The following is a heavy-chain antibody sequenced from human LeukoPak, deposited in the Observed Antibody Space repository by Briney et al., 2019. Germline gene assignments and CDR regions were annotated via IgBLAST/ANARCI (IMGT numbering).Heavy chain of an antibody. CDR1: GGSFSGYY. J-gene: IGHJ6*02. CDR3: ARASIAAAGRGVRYYYYGMDV. V-gene: IGHV4-34*01. D-gene: IGHD6-13*01. Sequence: NPSETLSLTCAVYGGSFSGYYWGWIRQPPGKGLEWIGEINHSGSTNYNPSLKSRVTISVDTSKNQFSLKLSSVTAADTAVYYCARASIAAAGRGVRYYYYGMDVWGQGTTVTVSS. CDR2: INHSGST.